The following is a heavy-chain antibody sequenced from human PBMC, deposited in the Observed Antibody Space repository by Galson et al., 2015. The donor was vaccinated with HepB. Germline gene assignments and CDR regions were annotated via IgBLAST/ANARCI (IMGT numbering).Heavy chain of an antibody. CDR3: AREGNYYGSGSYYRLNY. V-gene: IGHV1-69*04. D-gene: IGHD3-10*01. Sequence: SVKVSCKASGGTFSSYTISWVRQAPGQGLEWMGRIIPILGIANYAQKFQGRVTITADKSTSTAYMELSSLRSEDTAVYYCAREGNYYGSGSYYRLNYWGQGTLVTVSS. CDR2: IIPILGIA. CDR1: GGTFSSYT. J-gene: IGHJ4*02.